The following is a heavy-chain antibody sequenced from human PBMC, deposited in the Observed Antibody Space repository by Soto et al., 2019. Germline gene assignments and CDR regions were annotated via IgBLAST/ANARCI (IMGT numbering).Heavy chain of an antibody. V-gene: IGHV6-1*01. CDR1: GDSVSSNSAA. Sequence: SQTLSLTCAISGDSVSSNSAACNWIRQSPSRGLEWLGRTYYRSKWYNDYAVSVKSRITINPDTSKNQFSLQLNSVTPEDTAVYYCARNFEYSSSTIDYWGQGTLVTVSS. CDR3: ARNFEYSSSTIDY. D-gene: IGHD6-6*01. CDR2: TYYRSKWYN. J-gene: IGHJ4*02.